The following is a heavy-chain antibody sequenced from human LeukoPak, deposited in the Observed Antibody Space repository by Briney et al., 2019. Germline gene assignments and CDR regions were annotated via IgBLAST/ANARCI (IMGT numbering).Heavy chain of an antibody. CDR1: GGSISSSNW. V-gene: IGHV4-4*02. D-gene: IGHD6-13*01. CDR3: ARFVGSSWLAFDI. Sequence: SETLSLTCAVSGGSISSSNWWSWVRQPPGKGLECIGYIHYSGSTNYNPSLKGRVTISKDTSKNQFSLKLNSVTAADTSLYYCARFVGSSWLAFDIWGQGTMVTVSS. J-gene: IGHJ3*02. CDR2: IHYSGST.